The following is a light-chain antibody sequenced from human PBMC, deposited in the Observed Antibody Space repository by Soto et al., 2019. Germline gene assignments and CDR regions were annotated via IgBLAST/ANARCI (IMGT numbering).Light chain of an antibody. Sequence: SVLTQPRSVSGSPGQSVTISCTGTSSDIGGYNYVSWYQQHPGKAPKLMIHDVSQRPSGVPDRFSGSKSGRTASLTISGLQAEDEADYHCCAPGAINSFPHFVFGNGSTVTVL. J-gene: IGLJ1*01. CDR3: CAPGAINSFPHFV. CDR1: SSDIGGYNY. V-gene: IGLV2-11*01. CDR2: DVS.